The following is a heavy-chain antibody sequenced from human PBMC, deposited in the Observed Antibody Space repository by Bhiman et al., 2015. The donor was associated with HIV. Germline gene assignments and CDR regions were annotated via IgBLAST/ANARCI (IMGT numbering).Heavy chain of an antibody. D-gene: IGHD5-18*01. V-gene: IGHV3-21*01. CDR3: AREIGGFNFGFSYYYGMDV. CDR2: ISSSSSYI. Sequence: EVQLVESGGGLVKPGGSLRLSCAASGFTFSTYSMNWVRQAPGKGLEWVSSISSSSSYIYYADSVKGRFTISRDNAKNSLYLQMNSLRAEDTAVYYCAREIGGFNFGFSYYYGMDVWGQGTTVTVSS. CDR1: GFTFSTYS. J-gene: IGHJ6*02.